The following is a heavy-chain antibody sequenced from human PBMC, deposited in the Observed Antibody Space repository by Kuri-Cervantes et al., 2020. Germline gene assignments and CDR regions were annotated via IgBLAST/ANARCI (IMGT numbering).Heavy chain of an antibody. CDR3: ARERLLVVQAR. CDR1: GFTFDDYS. D-gene: IGHD3-22*01. J-gene: IGHJ4*02. Sequence: GESLKISCAASGFTFDDYSMSWVRQVPGKGLEWVSGINWNGGASGYADSVKGRFTISRDNAKNSLYLQMNSLRAEDTAVYYCARERLLVVQARWGQGTLVTVSS. CDR2: INWNGGAS. V-gene: IGHV3-20*04.